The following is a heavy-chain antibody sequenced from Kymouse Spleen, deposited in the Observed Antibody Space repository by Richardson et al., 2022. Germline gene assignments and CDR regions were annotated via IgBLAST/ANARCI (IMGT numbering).Heavy chain of an antibody. D-gene: IGHD3-10*01. CDR2: INHSGST. V-gene: IGHV4-34*01. J-gene: IGHJ4*02. CDR3: ARRGVRGVIDY. CDR1: GGSFSGYY. Sequence: QVQLQQWGAGLLKPSETLSLTCAVYGGSFSGYYWSWIRQPPGKGLEWIGEINHSGSTNYNPSLKSRVTISVDTSKNQFSLKLSSVTAADTAVYYCARRGVRGVIDYWGQGTLVTVSS.